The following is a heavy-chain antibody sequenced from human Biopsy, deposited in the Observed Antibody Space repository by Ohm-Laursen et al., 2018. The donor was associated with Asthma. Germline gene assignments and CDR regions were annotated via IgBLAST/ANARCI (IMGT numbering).Heavy chain of an antibody. D-gene: IGHD3-3*01. CDR3: ASQSSGPDFWSGYYYFDY. CDR1: GFSFSEFV. Sequence: SLRLSCAASGFSFSEFVVHWVRQAPGKGLEWVAVISYDGSTKYYADSVKGRFTISRDNSKNTLYLQMNSLRAEDTAVYYCASQSSGPDFWSGYYYFDYWGQGTLVTVSS. V-gene: IGHV3-30*03. CDR2: ISYDGSTK. J-gene: IGHJ4*02.